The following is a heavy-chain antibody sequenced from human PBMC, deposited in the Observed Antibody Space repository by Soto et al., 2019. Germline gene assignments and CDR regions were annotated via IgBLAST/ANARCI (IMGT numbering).Heavy chain of an antibody. J-gene: IGHJ4*02. CDR1: GFTFSSYG. CDR2: IWYDGSNK. Sequence: QVQLVESGGGVVQPGRSLRLPCAASGFTFSSYGMHWVRQAPGKGLEWVAVIWYDGSNKYYADSVKGRFTISRDNSKNPLYLQMNSLRAEDTAVYYCARESINMVRGVDYWGQGTLVTVSS. V-gene: IGHV3-33*01. CDR3: ARESINMVRGVDY. D-gene: IGHD3-10*01.